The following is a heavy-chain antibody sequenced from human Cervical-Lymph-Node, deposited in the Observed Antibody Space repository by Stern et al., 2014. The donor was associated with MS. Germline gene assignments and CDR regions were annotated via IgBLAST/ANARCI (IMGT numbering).Heavy chain of an antibody. CDR2: IYYSWST. J-gene: IGHJ6*02. CDR1: GGSISSGGYY. Sequence: QLQLQESGPGLVKPSQTLSLTCTVSGGSISSGGYYWSWIRQPPGKGLEWIGYIYYSWSTYYSPSLKSRVTITVDTSKNEFSLKLSSVTAADTAVYYCASNSAGSDIPWYYGMDVWGQGTTVTVSS. CDR3: ASNSAGSDIPWYYGMDV. D-gene: IGHD6-25*01. V-gene: IGHV4-31*03.